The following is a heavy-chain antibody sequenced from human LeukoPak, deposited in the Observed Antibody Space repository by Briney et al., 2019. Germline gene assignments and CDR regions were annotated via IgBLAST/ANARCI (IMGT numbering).Heavy chain of an antibody. CDR3: ARGKPAALSPSDY. J-gene: IGHJ4*02. CDR2: ISSSSSYI. CDR1: GFTFSSYS. D-gene: IGHD2-2*01. Sequence: PGGSLRLSCPASGFTFSSYSMNWVRQAPGKGLEWVSSISSSSSYIYYADSVKGRFTISRDNAKNSLYLQMNSPRAEDTAVYYCARGKPAALSPSDYWGQGTLVTVSS. V-gene: IGHV3-21*01.